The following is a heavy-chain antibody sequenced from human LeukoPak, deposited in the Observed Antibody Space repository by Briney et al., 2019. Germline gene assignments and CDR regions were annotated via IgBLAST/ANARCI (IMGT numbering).Heavy chain of an antibody. J-gene: IGHJ4*02. Sequence: PGGSLRLSCAASGFTFSDYQMNWIRQAPGKGLEWVSYIRSSGSDTYYADSLMGRFTISRDNTKNALYLQMNSLRAGDAAVYYCARRGANSGHTFDYWGQGTLVSVSS. CDR3: ARRGANSGHTFDY. D-gene: IGHD1-26*01. CDR1: GFTFSDYQ. CDR2: IRSSGSDT. V-gene: IGHV3-11*01.